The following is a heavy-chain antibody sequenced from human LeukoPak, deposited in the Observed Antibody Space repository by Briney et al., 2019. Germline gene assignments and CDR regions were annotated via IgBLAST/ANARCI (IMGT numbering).Heavy chain of an antibody. Sequence: ASVKVSCKASGGTFSSYAISWVRQAPGQGLEWMGRIIPILGIANYAQKFQGRVTIAADKSTSTAYMELSSLRSEDTAVYYCARWTQDSSGYYAAAVDYWGQGTLVTVSS. CDR1: GGTFSSYA. CDR2: IIPILGIA. D-gene: IGHD3-22*01. J-gene: IGHJ4*02. CDR3: ARWTQDSSGYYAAAVDY. V-gene: IGHV1-69*04.